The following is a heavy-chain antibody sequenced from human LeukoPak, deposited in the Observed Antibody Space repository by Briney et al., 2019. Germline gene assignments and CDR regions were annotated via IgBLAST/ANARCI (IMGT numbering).Heavy chain of an antibody. J-gene: IGHJ4*02. D-gene: IGHD3-3*01. CDR2: IYTSGST. CDR3: ARAYDFWSGSLGY. Sequence: SQTLSLTCTVSGGSISSGSYYWSWIRQPAGKGLEWIGRIYTSGSTNYNPYLKSRVTISVDTSKNQFSLKLSSVTAADTAVYYCARAYDFWSGSLGYWGQGTLVTVSS. CDR1: GGSISSGSYY. V-gene: IGHV4-61*02.